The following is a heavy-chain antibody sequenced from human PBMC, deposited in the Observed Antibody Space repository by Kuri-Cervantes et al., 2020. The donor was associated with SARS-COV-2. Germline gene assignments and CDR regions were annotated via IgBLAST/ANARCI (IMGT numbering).Heavy chain of an antibody. V-gene: IGHV1-69*13. D-gene: IGHD6-13*01. CDR2: ITPIFGTA. J-gene: IGHJ4*02. CDR1: GYTFTGYG. Sequence: SVKVSCKASGYTFTGYGIGWVRQAPGQGLEWMGRITPIFGTANYAQKFQGRVTITADESTSAAYMELSSLRSEDTAVYYCARDQVSAAAGTGGPDYWGQGTLVTVSS. CDR3: ARDQVSAAAGTGGPDY.